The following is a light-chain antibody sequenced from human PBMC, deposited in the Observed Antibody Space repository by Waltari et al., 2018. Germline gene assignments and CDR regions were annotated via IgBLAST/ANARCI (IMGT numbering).Light chain of an antibody. V-gene: IGKV1-5*03. CDR1: QSINTW. J-gene: IGKJ4*01. CDR3: QQYNSYST. Sequence: DIQMTQSLSTLSASVGDRVTITCRASQSINTWLAWYQQKPGKAPKLLIYKSSTLESGVPSRFSGSGSGTEFTLTISSLQPDDFATYYCQQYNSYSTFGGGTKVEIK. CDR2: KSS.